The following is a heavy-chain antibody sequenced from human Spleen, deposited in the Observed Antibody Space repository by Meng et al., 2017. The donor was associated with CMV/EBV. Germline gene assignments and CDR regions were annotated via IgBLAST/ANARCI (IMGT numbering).Heavy chain of an antibody. V-gene: IGHV3-30-3*01. CDR2: ISYDGSNN. CDR1: GFTFSSYA. Sequence: SLKISCAASGFTFSSYAMHWVRQAPGKGLEWVAVISYDGSNNYYADSVKGRFTISRDNSKNTLYLQMNSLRAEDTAVYYCARTDSRYYFDYWGQGTLVTVSS. CDR3: ARTDSRYYFDY. J-gene: IGHJ4*02.